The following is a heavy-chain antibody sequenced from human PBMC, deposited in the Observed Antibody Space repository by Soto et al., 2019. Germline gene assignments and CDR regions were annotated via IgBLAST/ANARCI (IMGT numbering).Heavy chain of an antibody. Sequence: ASVKVSCKASGYTFTSYGISWVRQAPGQGLEWMGWISAYNGNTNYAQKLQGRVTMTTDTSTSTAYMELRSLRSDDTAVYHCARDYSMTTVTYNWFDPWGQGTLVTVSS. CDR2: ISAYNGNT. V-gene: IGHV1-18*04. J-gene: IGHJ5*02. D-gene: IGHD4-17*01. CDR3: ARDYSMTTVTYNWFDP. CDR1: GYTFTSYG.